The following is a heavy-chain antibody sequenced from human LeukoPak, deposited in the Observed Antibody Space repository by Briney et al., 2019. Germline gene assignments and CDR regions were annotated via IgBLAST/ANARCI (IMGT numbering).Heavy chain of an antibody. CDR2: ISSSSSTI. Sequence: PGGSLRLSCAASGFTFSSYSMNWVRQAPGKGLEWVSYISSSSSTIYYADSVKGRFTISRDNAKNSLYLEMNSLRAEDTAVYYCARDGGYCSSTNCYLGVWGRGTMVTVSS. CDR3: ARDGGYCSSTNCYLGV. D-gene: IGHD2-2*01. CDR1: GFTFSSYS. J-gene: IGHJ3*01. V-gene: IGHV3-48*01.